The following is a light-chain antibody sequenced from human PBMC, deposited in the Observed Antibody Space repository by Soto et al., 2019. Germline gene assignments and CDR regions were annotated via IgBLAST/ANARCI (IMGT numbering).Light chain of an antibody. CDR1: QSVSSN. CDR3: QQYNNWPPWT. CDR2: GAS. V-gene: IGKV3-15*01. J-gene: IGKJ1*01. Sequence: EIVMTQSPATLSVSPGERATLSCRASQSVSSNLAWYQQKPGQAPRLLIYGASTRATGIPARFSGSGSETKFTLTISSLQSEDFAVYYCQQYNNWPPWTFGQGTKV.